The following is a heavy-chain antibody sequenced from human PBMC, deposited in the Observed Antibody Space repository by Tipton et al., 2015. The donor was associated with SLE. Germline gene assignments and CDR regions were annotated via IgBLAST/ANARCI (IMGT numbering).Heavy chain of an antibody. D-gene: IGHD3-10*01. CDR1: GESFMGYY. J-gene: IGHJ6*02. V-gene: IGHV4-34*01. CDR2: INHSGST. CDR3: ARQRLRLLSPLDA. Sequence: TLSLTCAVYGESFMGYYWSWIRQSPGKGLEWVGEINHSGSTNYNPSLESRVSLSVDTSKHEFSLEVTSVTAADTAVYYCARQRLRLLSPLDAWGQGATVTVSS.